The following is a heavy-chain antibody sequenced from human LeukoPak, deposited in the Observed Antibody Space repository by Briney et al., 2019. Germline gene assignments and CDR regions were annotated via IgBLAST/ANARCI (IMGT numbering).Heavy chain of an antibody. V-gene: IGHV4-4*07. CDR2: IFTSGST. J-gene: IGHJ4*02. D-gene: IGHD6-13*01. CDR3: ARFDSSSWCYYFDY. Sequence: SETLSLTCTVSGGSISSYYWSWIRQPAGKGLEWIGHIFTSGSTNYNPSLKSRVTISVDKSKNQFSLKLISVTAADTAVYYCARFDSSSWCYYFDYWGRGTLVPVSS. CDR1: GGSISSYY.